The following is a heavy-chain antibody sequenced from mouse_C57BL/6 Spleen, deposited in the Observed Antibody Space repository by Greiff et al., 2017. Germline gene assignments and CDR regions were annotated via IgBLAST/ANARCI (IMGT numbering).Heavy chain of an antibody. CDR3: ARDGGTTVDPRWYFDV. CDR1: GFTFSSYA. CDR2: ISDGGSYT. V-gene: IGHV5-4*01. J-gene: IGHJ1*03. Sequence: EVKLMESGGGLVKPGGSLKLSCAASGFTFSSYAMSWVRQTPETRLEWVATISDGGSYTYYPDNVKGRFTISRDNAKNNLYLQMSHLKSEDTAMYYCARDGGTTVDPRWYFDVWGTGTTVTVSS. D-gene: IGHD1-1*01.